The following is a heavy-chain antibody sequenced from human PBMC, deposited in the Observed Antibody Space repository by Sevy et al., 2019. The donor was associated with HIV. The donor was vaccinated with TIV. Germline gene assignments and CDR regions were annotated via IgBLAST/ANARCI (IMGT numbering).Heavy chain of an antibody. CDR2: IKADGSDK. CDR3: AHETFGRFES. Sequence: GGSLRLSCAASGFTFSANWMNWVRQAPGKGLEWVANIKADGSDKHYVDSVEGRFTISRDNAKNLLFLQMSNLRVEDTAVYYCAHETFGRFESWGQGTLVTVSS. CDR1: GFTFSANW. V-gene: IGHV3-7*01. D-gene: IGHD3-16*01. J-gene: IGHJ4*02.